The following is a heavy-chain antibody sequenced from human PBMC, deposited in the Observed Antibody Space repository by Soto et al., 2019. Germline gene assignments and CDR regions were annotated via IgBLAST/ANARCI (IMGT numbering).Heavy chain of an antibody. CDR1: GFTFSSYG. CDR2: ISYDGSNK. V-gene: IGHV3-30*18. J-gene: IGHJ6*02. CDR3: AKYITVAGSRWGYYYYYGLDV. Sequence: GGSLRLSCAASGFTFSSYGMHWVRQAPGKGLEWVAVISYDGSNKYYADSVKGRLTISRDNSKNTLYLQMNSLRAEDTAVYYCAKYITVAGSRWGYYYYYGLDVWGQGTTVTVSS. D-gene: IGHD6-19*01.